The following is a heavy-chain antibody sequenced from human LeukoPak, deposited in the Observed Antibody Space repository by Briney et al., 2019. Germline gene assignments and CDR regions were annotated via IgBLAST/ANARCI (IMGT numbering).Heavy chain of an antibody. Sequence: SVKVSCKASGGTFSNYAISWVRQAPGQGLEWMGGVIPIFGTANYAQKFQGRVTITADESTSTAYMELGSLTSEDTAVYYCARDSEFRGVNLLWYWGQGTLVTVSS. J-gene: IGHJ4*02. V-gene: IGHV1-69*13. D-gene: IGHD3-10*01. CDR2: VIPIFGTA. CDR1: GGTFSNYA. CDR3: ARDSEFRGVNLLWY.